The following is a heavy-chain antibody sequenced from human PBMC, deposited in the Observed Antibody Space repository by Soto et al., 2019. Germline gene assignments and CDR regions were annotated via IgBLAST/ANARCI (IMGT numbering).Heavy chain of an antibody. CDR2: IWYDGSNK. CDR1: GFTFSSYD. D-gene: IGHD5-18*01. J-gene: IGHJ6*02. V-gene: IGHV3-33*01. Sequence: QVQLVESGGGVVQPGRSLRLSCAASGFTFSSYDMHWVRQAPGKGLEWVAVIWYDGSNKYYADSVKGRFTISRDNSKNTLYLQMNSLRAEDTAVYYCARDLWLRSDYYYYGMDVWGQGTTVTVSS. CDR3: ARDLWLRSDYYYYGMDV.